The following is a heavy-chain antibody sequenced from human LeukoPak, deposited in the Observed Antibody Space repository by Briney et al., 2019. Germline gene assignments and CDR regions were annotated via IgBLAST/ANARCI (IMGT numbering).Heavy chain of an antibody. Sequence: GGSLRLSCAASGFTFSSYGMHWVRQAPGKGLEWVAVIWYDGSNKYYADSVKGRFTISRDNAKNSLYLQMNSLRAEDTAVYYCARADYYGSGSSWDWGQGTLVTVSS. CDR1: GFTFSSYG. V-gene: IGHV3-33*01. D-gene: IGHD3-10*01. CDR2: IWYDGSNK. CDR3: ARADYYGSGSSWD. J-gene: IGHJ4*02.